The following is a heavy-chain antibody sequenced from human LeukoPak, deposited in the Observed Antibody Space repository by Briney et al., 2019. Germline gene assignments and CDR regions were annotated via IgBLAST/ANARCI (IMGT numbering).Heavy chain of an antibody. V-gene: IGHV3-7*01. CDR1: GFTFSTYW. D-gene: IGHD3-16*01. Sequence: GGSLRLSCAASGFTFSTYWMSWVRQAPGKGLEWVANIKQDGSEEYYVDSVKGRFTISRDNTKNSLYLQMNSLRAEDTAVYYCARDPRGGPTTFDYWGQGTLVTVSS. J-gene: IGHJ4*02. CDR2: IKQDGSEE. CDR3: ARDPRGGPTTFDY.